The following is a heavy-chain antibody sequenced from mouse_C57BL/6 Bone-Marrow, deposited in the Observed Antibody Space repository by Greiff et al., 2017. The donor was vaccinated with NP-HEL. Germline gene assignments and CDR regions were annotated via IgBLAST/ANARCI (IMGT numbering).Heavy chain of an antibody. CDR2: ISDGGSST. D-gene: IGHD1-1*01. CDR1: GFTFSSYA. V-gene: IGHV5-4*01. Sequence: DVKLVESGGGLVKPGGSLKLSCAASGFTFSSYAMSWVRQTPEKRLEWVATISDGGSSTYYPDNVTGRFTISRDNAKNNLYLQMSHLKSEDTAMYYCARDYYGSSYWYFDVWGTGTTVTVSS. CDR3: ARDYYGSSYWYFDV. J-gene: IGHJ1*03.